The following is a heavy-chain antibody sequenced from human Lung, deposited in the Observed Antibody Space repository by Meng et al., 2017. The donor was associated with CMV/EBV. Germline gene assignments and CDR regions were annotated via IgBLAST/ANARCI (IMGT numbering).Heavy chain of an antibody. Sequence: QVQRKESGPGLVKPSGTLSLTCGVSGVSISSNIRWTWVRQPPGKGLEWIGDIDDSGSTNYNPSLNSRISISLDKSKNHFSLKVNSVTAADTAVYYCARGKQDAWELLAYWGQGALVTASS. CDR3: ARGKQDAWELLAY. CDR1: GVSISSNIR. CDR2: IDDSGST. J-gene: IGHJ4*02. V-gene: IGHV4-4*02. D-gene: IGHD1-26*01.